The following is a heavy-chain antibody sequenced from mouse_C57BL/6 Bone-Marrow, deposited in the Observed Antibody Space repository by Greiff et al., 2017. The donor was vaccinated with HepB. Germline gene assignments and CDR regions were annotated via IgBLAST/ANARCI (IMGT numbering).Heavy chain of an antibody. D-gene: IGHD1-1*01. J-gene: IGHJ1*03. CDR3: ARGSSYWYFDV. Sequence: VQLQQSGPELVKPGASVKISCKASGYSFTSYYIHWVKQRPGQGLEWIGWIYPGSGNTKYNEKFKGKATLTADTSSSTAYMQLSSLTSEDSAVYYCARGSSYWYFDVWGTGTTVTVSS. CDR1: GYSFTSYY. CDR2: IYPGSGNT. V-gene: IGHV1-66*01.